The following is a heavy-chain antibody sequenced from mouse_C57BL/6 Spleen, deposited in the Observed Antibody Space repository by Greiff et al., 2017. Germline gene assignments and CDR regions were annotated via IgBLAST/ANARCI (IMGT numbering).Heavy chain of an antibody. CDR1: GYTFTDYN. V-gene: IGHV1-22*01. CDR2: INPNTGGT. D-gene: IGHD1-1*01. J-gene: IGHJ4*01. CDR3: ARTHITTVVGAMDY. Sequence: VQLQQSGPELVKPGASVKMSCKASGYTFTDYNMHWVKQSHGKSLEWIGYINPNTGGTSYNQKFKGKATLTVNKSSSTAYMELRSLTSEDSAVYYCARTHITTVVGAMDYWGQGTSVTVSS.